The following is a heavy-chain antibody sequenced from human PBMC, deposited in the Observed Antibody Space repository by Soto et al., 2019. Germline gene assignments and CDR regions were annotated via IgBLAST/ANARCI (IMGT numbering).Heavy chain of an antibody. CDR2: INPNSGAT. D-gene: IGHD5-12*01. CDR3: ARARADVAPNWFDP. V-gene: IGHV1-2*04. Sequence: QVLLVQSGAEVTKPGASVKVSCKASGYTFTAYYIHWVRQAPGQGLQWMGWINPNSGATSFAQKFQGWVTMTRDTSITTVYMVLNRLISDDTAVYYCARARADVAPNWFDPWGQGTLVTVSS. J-gene: IGHJ5*02. CDR1: GYTFTAYY.